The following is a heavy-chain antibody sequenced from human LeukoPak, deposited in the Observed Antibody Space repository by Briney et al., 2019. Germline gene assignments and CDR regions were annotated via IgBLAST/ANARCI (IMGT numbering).Heavy chain of an antibody. CDR1: GFTFNSYA. J-gene: IGHJ4*02. CDR3: AKSSGPNPYYFDY. CDR2: ISGSGGST. D-gene: IGHD3-3*01. Sequence: PGGFLRLSCAASGFTFNSYAMSWVRQAPGKGLEWVSAISGSGGSTYYADSVKGRFTISRDNSKNTLYLQMNSLRAEDTAVYYCAKSSGPNPYYFDYWGQGTLVTVSS. V-gene: IGHV3-23*01.